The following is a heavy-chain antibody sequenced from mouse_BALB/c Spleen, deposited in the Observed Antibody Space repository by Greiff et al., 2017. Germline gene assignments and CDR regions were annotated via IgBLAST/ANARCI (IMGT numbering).Heavy chain of an antibody. CDR3: ARSGGYPWFAY. D-gene: IGHD2-2*01. CDR2: ISSGSSTI. J-gene: IGHJ3*01. Sequence: DVMLVESGGGLVQPGGSRKLSCAASGFTFSSFGMHWVRQAPEKGLEWVAYISSGSSTIYYADTVKGRFTISRDNPKNTLFLQMTSLRSEDTAMYYCARSGGYPWFAYWGQGTLVTVSA. V-gene: IGHV5-17*02. CDR1: GFTFSSFG.